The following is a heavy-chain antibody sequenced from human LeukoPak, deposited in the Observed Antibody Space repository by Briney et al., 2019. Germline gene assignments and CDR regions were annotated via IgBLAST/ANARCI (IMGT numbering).Heavy chain of an antibody. CDR1: GFTFDDYT. V-gene: IGHV3-43*01. Sequence: GGSLRLSCAASGFTFDDYTMHWVPQAPGKGLEWVSLISWDGGGTYYADSVKGRFTISRDNSKNSLYLQMNSLRTEDTALYYWAKAGYCSSTSCFTYYYYYMDVWGKGTTVTVSS. J-gene: IGHJ6*03. D-gene: IGHD2-2*01. CDR3: AKAGYCSSTSCFTYYYYYMDV. CDR2: ISWDGGGT.